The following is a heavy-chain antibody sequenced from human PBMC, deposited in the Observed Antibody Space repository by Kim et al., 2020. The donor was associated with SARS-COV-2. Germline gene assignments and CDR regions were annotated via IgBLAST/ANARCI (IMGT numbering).Heavy chain of an antibody. Sequence: GGSLRLSCVASGFSFSCCAMTWVRQAPGKGPEWVSSISHDGTSSHYANSVRGRFTISRDDSKNTLYLQLNSLRGEDTALYYCAKDVWAYSCIDVWVHATT. D-gene: IGHD6-13*01. CDR3: AKDVWAYSCIDV. CDR2: ISHDGTSS. V-gene: IGHV3-23*01. CDR1: GFSFSCCA. J-gene: IGHJ6*01.